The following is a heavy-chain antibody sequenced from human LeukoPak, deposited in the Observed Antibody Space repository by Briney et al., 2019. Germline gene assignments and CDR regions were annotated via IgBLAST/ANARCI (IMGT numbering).Heavy chain of an antibody. D-gene: IGHD6-13*01. CDR2: INHSGST. Sequence: SETLSLTCAVYGGSFSGYYWSWIRQPPGKGLEWIGEINHSGSTNYNPSLKSRVTISVDTSKNQFSLKLSSVTAADTAAYYCARGQSSSSWHYYYYYYYMDVWGKGTTVTVSS. J-gene: IGHJ6*03. CDR1: GGSFSGYY. CDR3: ARGQSSSSWHYYYYYYYMDV. V-gene: IGHV4-34*01.